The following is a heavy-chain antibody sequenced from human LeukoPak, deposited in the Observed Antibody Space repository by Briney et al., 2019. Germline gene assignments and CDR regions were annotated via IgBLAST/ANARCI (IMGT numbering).Heavy chain of an antibody. V-gene: IGHV3-7*03. D-gene: IGHD2-15*01. CDR1: GFSFSNYA. Sequence: QAGGSLRLSCSASGFSFSNYAMYWVRQAPGKGLEWVANIKQGGSEKYYVDSVKGRFTISRDNAKNSLYLQMNSLRAEDTAVYYCARDLGLRCSGGTCYSVYYYGMDVWGKGTTVTVSS. CDR3: ARDLGLRCSGGTCYSVYYYGMDV. J-gene: IGHJ6*04. CDR2: IKQGGSEK.